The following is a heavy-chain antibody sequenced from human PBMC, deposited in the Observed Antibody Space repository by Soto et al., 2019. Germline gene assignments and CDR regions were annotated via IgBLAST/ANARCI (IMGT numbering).Heavy chain of an antibody. J-gene: IGHJ5*02. V-gene: IGHV1-18*01. CDR3: ARVVPCAEPWFGP. Sequence: QVQLVQSGGEVKRPGASVKVSCKTSGYTFSNYGITWVRQAPGQPLEWLGWISLYSDGTNYAQKFQGRVSMTTDTPPTKAYRELMSLRSHDTAVYNCARVVPCAEPWFGPWGQGTLVTVPS. CDR2: ISLYSDGT. D-gene: IGHD2-2*01. CDR1: GYTFSNYG.